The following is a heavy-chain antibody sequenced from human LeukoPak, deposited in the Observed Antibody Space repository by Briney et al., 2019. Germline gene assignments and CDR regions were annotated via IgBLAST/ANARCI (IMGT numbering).Heavy chain of an antibody. Sequence: SETLSLTCTVSGGSISSYYWNWIRQPPGKGLEWIGEINHSGSANYNPSLKSRVTISVDTSKNQFSLKLTSLTAADTAVYYCARGSSGNPADYWGQGTLVSVSS. CDR3: ARGSSGNPADY. V-gene: IGHV4-34*01. D-gene: IGHD1-14*01. CDR1: GGSISSYY. CDR2: INHSGSA. J-gene: IGHJ4*02.